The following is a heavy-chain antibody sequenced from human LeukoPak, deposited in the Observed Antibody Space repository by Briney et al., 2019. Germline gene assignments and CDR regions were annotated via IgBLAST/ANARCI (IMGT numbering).Heavy chain of an antibody. CDR3: ARDEGDSSGLYYYYYYMDV. D-gene: IGHD3-22*01. CDR1: GFTFSSYA. V-gene: IGHV3-23*01. Sequence: PGGSLRLSCAASGFTFSSYAMSWVRQAPGKGLEWVSAISGSGGSTYYADSVKGRFTISRDNSKNTLYLQMNSLRAEDTAVYYCARDEGDSSGLYYYYYYMDVWGKGTTVTISS. CDR2: ISGSGGST. J-gene: IGHJ6*03.